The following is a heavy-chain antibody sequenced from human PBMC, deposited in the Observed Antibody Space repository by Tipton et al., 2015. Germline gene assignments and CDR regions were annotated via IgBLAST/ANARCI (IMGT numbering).Heavy chain of an antibody. V-gene: IGHV4-59*01. CDR3: ARARGRHGGLFDS. CDR1: GAFINSYY. J-gene: IGHJ4*02. Sequence: LRLSCTVSGAFINSYYWSWIRQPPGKGLEWVGYIHYSGSINYNPSLKSRVTISIDTSKTQFSLEMRSVTATDTAVYYCARARGRHGGLFDSWGQGTLVTVSS. D-gene: IGHD4-23*01. CDR2: IHYSGSI.